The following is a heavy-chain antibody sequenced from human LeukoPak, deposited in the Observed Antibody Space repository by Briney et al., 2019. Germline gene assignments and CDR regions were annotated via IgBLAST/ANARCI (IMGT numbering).Heavy chain of an antibody. J-gene: IGHJ5*02. D-gene: IGHD7-27*01. V-gene: IGHV4-39*07. CDR3: ARDETGEGNCFDP. CDR2: IYYSGST. Sequence: SETLSLTCTVSGGSLSSSSYYWGWIRQPPGKGLEWIGSIYYSGSTYYNPSLKSRVTLSVDTSKNQFSLNLSSVTAPDTPVYYCARDETGEGNCFDPWGQGTLVTVSS. CDR1: GGSLSSSSYY.